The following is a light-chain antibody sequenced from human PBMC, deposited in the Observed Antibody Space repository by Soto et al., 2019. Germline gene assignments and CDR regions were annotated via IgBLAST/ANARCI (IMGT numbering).Light chain of an antibody. CDR2: KAS. J-gene: IGKJ1*01. CDR1: HSISSW. CDR3: QQYERYST. Sequence: DIQRTQSPSTLSASVGDRVTITCRASHSISSWLAWYQQKPGKAPKLLIHKASTLESGVPSRFSGSGYGTEFTLTISGLQPEDSATYYCQQYERYSTFGQGTKVDIK. V-gene: IGKV1-5*03.